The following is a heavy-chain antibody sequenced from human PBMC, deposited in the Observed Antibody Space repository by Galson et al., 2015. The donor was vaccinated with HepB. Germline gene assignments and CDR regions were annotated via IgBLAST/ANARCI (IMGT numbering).Heavy chain of an antibody. J-gene: IGHJ6*02. V-gene: IGHV1-8*01. CDR3: AVADYYDSSGYYYYGMDV. Sequence: SVKVSCKASGYTFTSYDINWVRQATGQGLEWMGWMNPNSGNTGYAQKFRGRVTMTRNTSISTAYMELSSLRSEDTAVYYCAVADYYDSSGYYYYGMDVWGQGTTVTVSS. D-gene: IGHD3-22*01. CDR1: GYTFTSYD. CDR2: MNPNSGNT.